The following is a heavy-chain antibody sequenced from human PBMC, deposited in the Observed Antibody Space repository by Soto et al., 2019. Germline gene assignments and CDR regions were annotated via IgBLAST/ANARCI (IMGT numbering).Heavy chain of an antibody. V-gene: IGHV4-34*01. CDR1: GGSFSGYY. D-gene: IGHD6-13*01. J-gene: IGHJ5*02. Sequence: SETLSLTCAVYGGSFSGYYWSWIRQPPGKGLEWIGEINHSGSTNYNPSLKSRVTISVDTSKNQFSLKLSSVTAADTAVYYCARGHGSWCRGNWFDPWGQGTLVTVSS. CDR2: INHSGST. CDR3: ARGHGSWCRGNWFDP.